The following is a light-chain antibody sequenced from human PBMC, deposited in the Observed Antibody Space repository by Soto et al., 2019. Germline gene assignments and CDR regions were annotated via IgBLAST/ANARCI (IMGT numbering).Light chain of an antibody. V-gene: IGKV3-20*01. Sequence: EIVLTQSPGTLSLSPGERATLSCRAIQSVGSTFLAWYQQKPGQPPRLLIYGVSTRATGIPDRFSGSWSGTDFTLSISRLEPEDFAVYYCGQFVSSPPRTFGQGTKVEIK. CDR1: QSVGSTF. CDR2: GVS. J-gene: IGKJ1*01. CDR3: GQFVSSPPRT.